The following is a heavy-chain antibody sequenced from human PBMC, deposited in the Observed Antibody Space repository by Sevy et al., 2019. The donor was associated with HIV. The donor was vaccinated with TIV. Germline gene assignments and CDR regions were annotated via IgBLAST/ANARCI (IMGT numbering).Heavy chain of an antibody. CDR3: ASSFLGRAFGGVIVNYFDY. CDR1: GFTFSSYW. V-gene: IGHV3-7*01. Sequence: GGSLRLSCAASGFTFSSYWMSWVRQAPGKGLEWVANIKQDGSEKYYVDSGKGRFTISRDNAKNSLYLQMNSLRAEDTAVYYCASSFLGRAFGGVIVNYFDYWGQGTLVTVSS. D-gene: IGHD3-16*02. CDR2: IKQDGSEK. J-gene: IGHJ4*02.